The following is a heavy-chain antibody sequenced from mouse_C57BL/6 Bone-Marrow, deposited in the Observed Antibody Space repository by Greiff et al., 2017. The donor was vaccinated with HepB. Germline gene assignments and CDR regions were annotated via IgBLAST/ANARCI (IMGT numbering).Heavy chain of an antibody. Sequence: VQLQQPGAELVKPGASVKLSCAASGYTFTSYWMHWVQQRPGRGLEWIGRIDPNSGGTKYNETFKSKATLAVDKPSSTAYMQRSSLTSEDSAVYYWGRAVLYSYFDDWGQGTTLTVSS. CDR1: GYTFTSYW. D-gene: IGHD2-1*01. CDR2: IDPNSGGT. J-gene: IGHJ2*01. V-gene: IGHV1-72*01. CDR3: GRAVLYSYFDD.